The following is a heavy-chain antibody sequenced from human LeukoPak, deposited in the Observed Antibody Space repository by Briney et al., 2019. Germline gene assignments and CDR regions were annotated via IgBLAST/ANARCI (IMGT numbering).Heavy chain of an antibody. J-gene: IGHJ4*02. Sequence: GGSLRLSCAASGFTFSSYWMHWVRQAPGKGLVWVSRINTDGSSTNYADSVRGRFTISRDNAKNTLYPQMNSLRAEDTAVYYCARGLGGYTSSQAYWGQGTLVTVSS. D-gene: IGHD6-13*01. CDR2: INTDGSST. CDR1: GFTFSSYW. V-gene: IGHV3-74*01. CDR3: ARGLGGYTSSQAY.